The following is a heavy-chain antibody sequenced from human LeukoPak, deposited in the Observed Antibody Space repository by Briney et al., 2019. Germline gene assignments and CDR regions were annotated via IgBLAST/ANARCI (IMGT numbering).Heavy chain of an antibody. CDR2: ISGSSGTI. J-gene: IGHJ5*02. V-gene: IGHV3-48*01. Sequence: GGSLRLSCTASGFTFRSHSMIWVRQAPGKGLEWISYISGSSGTIYYADSVKGRFIISRDNDKNSLYLQMNSLRAEDTAVYYCARDKLRAPHKNWFDPWGQGTLVTVSS. CDR3: ARDKLRAPHKNWFDP. D-gene: IGHD5-24*01. CDR1: GFTFRSHS.